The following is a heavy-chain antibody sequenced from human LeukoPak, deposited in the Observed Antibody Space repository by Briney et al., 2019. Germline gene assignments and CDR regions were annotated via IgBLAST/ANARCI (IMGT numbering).Heavy chain of an antibody. D-gene: IGHD1-26*01. J-gene: IGHJ4*02. CDR1: GFTYSSYW. V-gene: IGHV3-74*01. CDR3: VRLRTQWEKTHFDY. Sequence: GGSLRLSCAASGFTYSSYWMHWVRQAPGKGLVWVSRINSDGSTTNYADSVKGRFTISRDNAKNTLYLQMNSLRAEDTAVYYCVRLRTQWEKTHFDYWGRGPWSPSPQ. CDR2: INSDGSTT.